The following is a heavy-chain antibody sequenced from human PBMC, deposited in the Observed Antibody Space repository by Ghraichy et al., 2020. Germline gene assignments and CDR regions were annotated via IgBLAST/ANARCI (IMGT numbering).Heavy chain of an antibody. CDR2: ISYDGSNK. Sequence: GGSLRLSCAASGFTFSSYGMHWVRQAPGKGLEWVAVISYDGSNKYYADSVKGRFTISRDNSKNTLYLQMNSLRAEDTAVYYCAKGVDSSGYWLVADYWGQGTLVTVSS. CDR1: GFTFSSYG. V-gene: IGHV3-30*18. CDR3: AKGVDSSGYWLVADY. J-gene: IGHJ4*02. D-gene: IGHD3-22*01.